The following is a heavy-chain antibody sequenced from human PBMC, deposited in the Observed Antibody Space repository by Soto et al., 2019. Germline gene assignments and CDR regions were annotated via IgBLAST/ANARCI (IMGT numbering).Heavy chain of an antibody. CDR3: ARDLGYWSSTGCYPGVNWFDR. V-gene: IGHV1-18*04. CDR2: ISAYNGNT. Sequence: AASVKVSCKASGYTFTSYGISWVRQAPGQGLEWMGWISAYNGNTNYAQKLQGRVTMTTDTSTSTAYMELRSLRSDDTAVYYCARDLGYWSSTGCYPGVNWFDRWGQGTLVTVSS. J-gene: IGHJ5*02. D-gene: IGHD2-2*01. CDR1: GYTFTSYG.